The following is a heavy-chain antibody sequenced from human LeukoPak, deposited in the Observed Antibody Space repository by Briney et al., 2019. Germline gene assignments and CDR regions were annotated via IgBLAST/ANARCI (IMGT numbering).Heavy chain of an antibody. CDR2: ISSSTSTI. J-gene: IGHJ3*02. V-gene: IGHV3-48*01. CDR3: ARSRGAFDI. CDR1: GFTFSTYS. Sequence: PGGSLRLSCAASGFTFSTYSMNWVRQAPGKGLEWVSYISSSTSTIYYADSVKGRFTISRDNAKNSLYLQMNSLRAEDTAVYYCARSRGAFDIWGQGTLVTVSS.